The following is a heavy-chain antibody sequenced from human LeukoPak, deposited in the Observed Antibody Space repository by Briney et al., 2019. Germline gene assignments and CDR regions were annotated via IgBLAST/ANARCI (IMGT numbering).Heavy chain of an antibody. CDR1: GGSISSNSYY. CDR3: ATTTPPVGYCSGGSCYS. CDR2: IYYGGST. Sequence: SETLSLTCTVSGGSISSNSYYWGWIRQPPGKGLEWIGSIYYGGSTYYNPSLKSRVTTSIDTSKNQSSLKLNSVTAADTAVYYCATTTPPVGYCSGGSCYSWGQGTLVTVSS. J-gene: IGHJ4*02. V-gene: IGHV4-39*01. D-gene: IGHD2-15*01.